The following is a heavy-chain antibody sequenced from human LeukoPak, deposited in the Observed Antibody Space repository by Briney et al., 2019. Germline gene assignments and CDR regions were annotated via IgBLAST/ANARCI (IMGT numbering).Heavy chain of an antibody. CDR1: GGSISTSRYY. Sequence: SETLSLTCTVSGGSISTSRYYWGWIRQPPGKGLEWIGSIYYSGNTYYNPSLKSRVTISLDTSKNQFSLKLSSVTAADTAVYYCARVASGSYRWFDPWGQGTLVTVSS. D-gene: IGHD1-26*01. CDR2: IYYSGNT. J-gene: IGHJ5*02. V-gene: IGHV4-39*07. CDR3: ARVASGSYRWFDP.